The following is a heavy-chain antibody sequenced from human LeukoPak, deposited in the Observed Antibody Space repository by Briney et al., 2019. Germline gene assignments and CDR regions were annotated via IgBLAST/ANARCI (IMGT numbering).Heavy chain of an antibody. J-gene: IGHJ4*02. D-gene: IGHD3-3*01. V-gene: IGHV3-23*01. CDR1: GFTFSSYA. CDR2: ISGSGGST. Sequence: SGGSLRLSCAASGFTFSSYAMSWVRQAPGKGLEWVSAISGSGGSTYYADSVKGRFTISGDNSKNTLYLQMNSLRAEDTAVYYCAKSKDYDFWSGYSNYFDYWGQGTLVTVSS. CDR3: AKSKDYDFWSGYSNYFDY.